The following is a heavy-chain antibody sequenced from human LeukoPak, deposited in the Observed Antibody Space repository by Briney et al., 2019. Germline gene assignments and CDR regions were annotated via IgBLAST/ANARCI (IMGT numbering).Heavy chain of an antibody. D-gene: IGHD2-15*01. CDR2: VIPIFGTA. Sequence: SVKVSCKASGGTFSSYAISWVRQAPGQGLEWMGGVIPIFGTANYAQKFQGRVTITADESTSTAYMELSSLRSEDTAVYYCARRRRYCSGGSCGNKFDPWGQGTLVTVSS. CDR3: ARRRRYCSGGSCGNKFDP. J-gene: IGHJ5*02. CDR1: GGTFSSYA. V-gene: IGHV1-69*13.